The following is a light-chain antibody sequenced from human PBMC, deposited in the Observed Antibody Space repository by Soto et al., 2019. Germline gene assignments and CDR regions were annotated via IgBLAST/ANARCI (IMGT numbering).Light chain of an antibody. J-gene: IGLJ2*01. V-gene: IGLV2-8*01. CDR2: EVT. CDR1: SSAVGRYNY. Sequence: QAPSASGSPGQSVTISCTGTSSAVGRYNYVSWYQQHPAKAPIRIIYEVTKRPSRVPHRFSGSKSGNTASLTVSGLQAEDEADYYCSSYAGNNNLVFGGGTQLTVL. CDR3: SSYAGNNNLV.